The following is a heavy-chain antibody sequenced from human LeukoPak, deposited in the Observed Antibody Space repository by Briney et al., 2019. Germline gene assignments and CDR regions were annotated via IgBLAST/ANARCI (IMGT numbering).Heavy chain of an antibody. CDR3: ARAPFYGTNSRGAFEI. V-gene: IGHV4-59*01. CDR1: GGSISNYH. D-gene: IGHD4-23*01. Sequence: SETLSLTCTVSGGSISNYHWSWFRQPPGTGLEWIGYISYSGSTYYNPSLKSRLTISVDTSKNYFSLNLSSVTAADTAVYFCARAPFYGTNSRGAFEIWGQGTMVTVSS. J-gene: IGHJ3*02. CDR2: ISYSGST.